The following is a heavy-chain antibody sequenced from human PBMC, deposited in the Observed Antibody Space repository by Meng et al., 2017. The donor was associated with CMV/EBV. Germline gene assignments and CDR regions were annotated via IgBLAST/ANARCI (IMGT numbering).Heavy chain of an antibody. D-gene: IGHD2-15*01. CDR1: GGSIISSF. CDR2: IYTSGNT. V-gene: IGHV4-4*07. J-gene: IGHJ5*02. Sequence: VHRQQSVPELVYPRSPSALACSTSGGSIISSFWGWSRQPAGNGLEWMGRIYTSGNTNSNPSLKRPFTMSVNTSKNQFTLKLSSVTAADTPGYYGSGSMEVAWDWFDPWGQGTLVTVSS. CDR3: SGSMEVAWDWFDP.